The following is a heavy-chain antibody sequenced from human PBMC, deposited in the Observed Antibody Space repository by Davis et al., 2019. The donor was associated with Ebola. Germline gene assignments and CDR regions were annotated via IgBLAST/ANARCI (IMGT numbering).Heavy chain of an antibody. CDR2: ISYDGSNK. V-gene: IGHV3-30*04. Sequence: GESLKISCAASGFTFSSYAMHWVRQAPGKGLEWVAVISYDGSNKYYADSVKGRFTISRDNSKNTLYLQMNSLRAEDTAVYYCARDPTVSGSWYPPFDYWGQGTLVTVSS. CDR3: ARDPTVSGSWYPPFDY. CDR1: GFTFSSYA. D-gene: IGHD6-13*01. J-gene: IGHJ4*02.